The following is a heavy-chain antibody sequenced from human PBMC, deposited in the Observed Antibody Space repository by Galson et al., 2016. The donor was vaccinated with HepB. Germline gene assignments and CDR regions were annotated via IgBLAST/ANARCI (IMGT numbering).Heavy chain of an antibody. CDR1: GYSFTSYW. J-gene: IGHJ5*02. CDR2: VYPGDSQT. Sequence: QSGAEVKKAGESLKISCQGSGYSFTSYWIGWVRQMPGKGPEWMGMVYPGDSQTKYRPSFQGQVTISVDKSINTAYLQWSSLKASDTAMYYCARILWITSGGYGYFDPWGQGTLVTVSS. CDR3: ARILWITSGGYGYFDP. D-gene: IGHD6-19*01. V-gene: IGHV5-51*03.